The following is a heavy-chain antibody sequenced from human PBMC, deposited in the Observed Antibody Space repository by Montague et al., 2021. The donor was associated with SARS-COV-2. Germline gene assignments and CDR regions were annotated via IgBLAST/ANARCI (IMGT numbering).Heavy chain of an antibody. CDR1: GGSISNYY. CDR3: ARGGGYYNYGLDV. D-gene: IGHD3-22*01. CDR2: IYYSGST. Sequence: SETLSLTCTVSGGSISNYYWSWIRQPPGRGLEWIGYIYYSGSTDYGPSLKSRVTISLDTSKNQLSLKVTSVTAADTAVYYCARGGGYYNYGLDVWGPGTTVTVSS. V-gene: IGHV4-59*01. J-gene: IGHJ6*02.